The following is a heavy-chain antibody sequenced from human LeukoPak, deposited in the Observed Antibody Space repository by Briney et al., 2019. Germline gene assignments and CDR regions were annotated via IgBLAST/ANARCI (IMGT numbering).Heavy chain of an antibody. J-gene: IGHJ4*02. Sequence: ASVKVSCKASGYTFTGYYMHWVRQAPGQGLEWMGWINPNSGGTNYAQKFQGRVTMTRDTSISTAYMELSRLRSDDTAVYYCATSFPDTGLGSYTGHDYWGQGTLVTVSS. V-gene: IGHV1-2*02. D-gene: IGHD3-3*01. CDR2: INPNSGGT. CDR3: ATSFPDTGLGSYTGHDY. CDR1: GYTFTGYY.